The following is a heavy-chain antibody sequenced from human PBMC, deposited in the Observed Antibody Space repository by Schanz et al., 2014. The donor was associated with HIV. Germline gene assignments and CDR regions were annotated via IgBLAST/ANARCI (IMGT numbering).Heavy chain of an antibody. CDR2: ISYDGSNK. V-gene: IGHV3-30*04. D-gene: IGHD1-26*01. Sequence: QVQLVESGGGVVQPGRSLRLSCAASGFTFSSYAMHWVRQAPGKGLEWVAVISYDGSNKYYADSVKGRFTISRDNSRNKVDLQMNSLRAEDTAVYYCAKDGSWEAFDACDIWGQGTMVTVSS. J-gene: IGHJ3*02. CDR3: AKDGSWEAFDACDI. CDR1: GFTFSSYA.